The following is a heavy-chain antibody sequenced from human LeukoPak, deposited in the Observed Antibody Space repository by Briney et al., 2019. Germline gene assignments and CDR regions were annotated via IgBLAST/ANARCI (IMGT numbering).Heavy chain of an antibody. V-gene: IGHV3-9*01. Sequence: QPGRSLRLSCAASGFTFDDYAMHWVRQPPGKAWDGVSGISWNSGSIGYADSVKGRFTISRDNAKNSLYLQMNSLRAEDTALYYCAKDWQRYSSGWYYYYFDYWGQEPWSPSPQ. CDR1: GFTFDDYA. J-gene: IGHJ4*01. CDR3: AKDWQRYSSGWYYYYFDY. D-gene: IGHD6-19*01. CDR2: ISWNSGSI.